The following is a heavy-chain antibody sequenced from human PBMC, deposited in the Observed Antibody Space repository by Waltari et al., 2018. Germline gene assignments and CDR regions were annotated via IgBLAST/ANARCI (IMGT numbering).Heavy chain of an antibody. D-gene: IGHD2-21*01. J-gene: IGHJ4*02. V-gene: IGHV4-38-2*02. CDR3: ASSFPIAYFDY. CDR1: GYYLSRGYY. CDR2: IYPGVNT. Sequence: QVQLRESGPGLVKPSETLSLTCTVSGYYLSRGYYWGWIRQPPGKGLEWIASIYPGVNTYYSPSLNSRLTISVDTSKNQFYLKLSSVTAADTAVYYCASSFPIAYFDYWGQGTLVTVSS.